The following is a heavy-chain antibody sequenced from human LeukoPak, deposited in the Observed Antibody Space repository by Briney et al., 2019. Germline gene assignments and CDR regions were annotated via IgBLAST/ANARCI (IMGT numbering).Heavy chain of an antibody. CDR3: ARGRDGYNLIDAFDI. Sequence: PGGSLRLSCAASGFTFSSYSMNWVRQAPGKGLEWVSSISSSSIYIYYADSVKGRFTISRDNAKKSMYLQTNSLRAEDTAVYYCARGRDGYNLIDAFDIWGQGTMVTVSS. CDR2: ISSSSIYI. CDR1: GFTFSSYS. J-gene: IGHJ3*02. D-gene: IGHD5-24*01. V-gene: IGHV3-21*01.